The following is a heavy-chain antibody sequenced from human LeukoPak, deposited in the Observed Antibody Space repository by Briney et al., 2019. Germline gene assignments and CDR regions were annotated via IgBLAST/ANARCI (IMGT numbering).Heavy chain of an antibody. Sequence: PSETLSLTCTVSGGSISSYCWGWIRQPPGKGLEWIGSIYYSGSTYYNPSLKSRVTISVDTSKNQSSLKLSSVPAADTAMYYCARHTSGSYYSPFDYWGQGTLVTVSS. D-gene: IGHD1-26*01. CDR3: ARHTSGSYYSPFDY. J-gene: IGHJ4*02. CDR1: GGSISSYC. CDR2: IYYSGST. V-gene: IGHV4-39*01.